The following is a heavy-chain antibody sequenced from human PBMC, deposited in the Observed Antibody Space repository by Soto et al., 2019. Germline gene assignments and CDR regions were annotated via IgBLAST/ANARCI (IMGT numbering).Heavy chain of an antibody. Sequence: TSETLSLTCTVSGGSISSSSYYWGWIRQPPGKGLEWIGSIYYSGSTYYKPSLKSRVTISVDTSKNQFSLKLSSVTAADTAVYYCARHDSPSLLMVYHPFDYWGQGTLVTVSS. V-gene: IGHV4-39*01. CDR3: ARHDSPSLLMVYHPFDY. CDR1: GGSISSSSYY. D-gene: IGHD2-8*01. CDR2: IYYSGST. J-gene: IGHJ4*02.